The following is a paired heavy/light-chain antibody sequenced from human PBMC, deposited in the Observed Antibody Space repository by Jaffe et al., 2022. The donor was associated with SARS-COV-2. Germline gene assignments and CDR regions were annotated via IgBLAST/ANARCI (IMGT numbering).Heavy chain of an antibody. CDR1: GFTSVSYW. J-gene: IGHJ2*01. V-gene: IGHV3-7*03. Sequence: EVQLLESGGGLVQPGGSLRLSCAASGFTSVSYWMNWVRQAPGKGLEWVANINQDGSQKDYVDSVKGRFAISRDNAKNSVYLQMNSLRVEDTALYYCARLDSVAGTRWYSDLWGRGTLVTVSS. D-gene: IGHD6-19*01. CDR2: INQDGSQK. CDR3: ARLDSVAGTRWYSDL.
Light chain of an antibody. CDR1: PAVASY. CDR3: QQTSSTPWT. CDR2: GAT. Sequence: DIQVTQSPSSLSASVGDRVTISCRTSPAVASYLSWYQQRPGGPPKLLIYGATSLQRGVPSTFSGSGFATEFTLTIDSLQPEDFATYYCQQTSSTPWTFGQGTKVEMK. J-gene: IGKJ1*01. V-gene: IGKV1-39*01.